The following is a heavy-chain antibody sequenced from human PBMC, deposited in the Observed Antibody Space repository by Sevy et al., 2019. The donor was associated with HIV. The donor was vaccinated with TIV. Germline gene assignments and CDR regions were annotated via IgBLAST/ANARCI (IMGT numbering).Heavy chain of an antibody. CDR2: MNPNSGNT. Sequence: ASVKVSCKASGYTFTSYDINWVRQATGQGLEWMGWMNPNSGNTGYAQKFQGRVTMTSNISISTVYMELSSLRCEVTAVYYCARVTMVRGVGYYYYCMDVWSQGSTVTVSS. V-gene: IGHV1-8*01. CDR3: ARVTMVRGVGYYYYCMDV. J-gene: IGHJ6*02. D-gene: IGHD3-10*01. CDR1: GYTFTSYD.